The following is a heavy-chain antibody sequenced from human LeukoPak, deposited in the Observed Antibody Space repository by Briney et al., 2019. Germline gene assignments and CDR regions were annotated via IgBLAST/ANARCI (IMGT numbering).Heavy chain of an antibody. D-gene: IGHD2/OR15-2a*01. CDR1: GYTLTELS. Sequence: GASVKVSCKVSGYTLTELSMHWVRQAPGKGLEWMGGFDPEDGETIYAQKFQGRVTMTEDTSTDTAYMELSSLRSEDTAVYYCARTYFHDSWNINWFDPWGQGTLVTVSS. J-gene: IGHJ5*02. V-gene: IGHV1-24*01. CDR3: ARTYFHDSWNINWFDP. CDR2: FDPEDGET.